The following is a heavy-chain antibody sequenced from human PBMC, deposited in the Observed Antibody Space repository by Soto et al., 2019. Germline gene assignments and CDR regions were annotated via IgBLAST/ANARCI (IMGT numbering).Heavy chain of an antibody. CDR3: AHGSCSSADCYPNPYLDY. V-gene: IGHV2-5*02. D-gene: IGHD2-2*01. CDR2: IYWDDDE. Sequence: QITLKESGPTLVKPTQTLTLTCTFSGFSLSTTAEGVGWIRQPPGKALEWLALIYWDDDERYSPSLKSRLTITKDPPQNPVVLTMTNVDPVDTATYYCAHGSCSSADCYPNPYLDYWGQGILVTVSS. J-gene: IGHJ4*02. CDR1: GFSLSTTAEG.